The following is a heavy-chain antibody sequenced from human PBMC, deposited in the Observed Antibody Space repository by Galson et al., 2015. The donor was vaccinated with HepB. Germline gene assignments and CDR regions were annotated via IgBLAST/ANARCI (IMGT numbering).Heavy chain of an antibody. D-gene: IGHD5-24*01. J-gene: IGHJ5*02. CDR1: GGTFSSYA. Sequence: SVKVSCKASGGTFSSYAISWVRQAPGQGLEWMGGIIPIFGTANYAQKFQGRVTITADESTSTAYMELSSLRSEDTAVYYCARDGGTNVEMATIRHWGYNWFDPWGQGTLVTVSS. CDR3: ARDGGTNVEMATIRHWGYNWFDP. CDR2: IIPIFGTA. V-gene: IGHV1-69*13.